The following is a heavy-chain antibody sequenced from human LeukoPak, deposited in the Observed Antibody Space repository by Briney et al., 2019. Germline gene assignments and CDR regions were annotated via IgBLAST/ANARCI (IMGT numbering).Heavy chain of an antibody. V-gene: IGHV4-4*02. J-gene: IGHJ3*02. CDR1: GGSISSSNW. D-gene: IGHD4-17*01. CDR2: IYHSGST. CDR3: ARGARGVTTFSAFDI. Sequence: SETLSLTCAVSGGSISSSNWWSWVRQPPGKGLEWIGEIYHSGSTNYNPSLKSRVTISVDTSKNQFSLKLSSVTAADTAVYYCARGARGVTTFSAFDIWGQGTMVTVSS.